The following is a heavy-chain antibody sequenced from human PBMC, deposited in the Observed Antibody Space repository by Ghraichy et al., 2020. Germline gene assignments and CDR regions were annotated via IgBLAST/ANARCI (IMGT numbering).Heavy chain of an antibody. CDR1: GVSISSDY. J-gene: IGHJ4*02. D-gene: IGHD3-16*01. CDR2: IYTSGST. V-gene: IGHV4-4*07. Sequence: SETLSLTCTVSGVSISSDYWSWIRQPAGKGLEWIGRIYTSGSTNYNPSLTRRVTMSVDTSKNQLSLRLSSVTAADTAVYYCASPLGYWGQGTLVTVSS. CDR3: ASPLGY.